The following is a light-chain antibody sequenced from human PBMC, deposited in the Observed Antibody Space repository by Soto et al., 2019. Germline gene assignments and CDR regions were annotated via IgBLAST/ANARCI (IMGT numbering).Light chain of an antibody. CDR1: QGISSY. V-gene: IGKV1-17*02. J-gene: IGKJ1*01. CDR2: SAS. CDR3: QQYYTYPWT. Sequence: IKMTQSPSALSASVGDRVTITCRASQGISSYLGWYQQKPGKAPNLLIFSASNLQGGVPVRFSASGSGTEFTLTISNLQPEDFGSYYCQQYYTYPWTFGQGTKVDIK.